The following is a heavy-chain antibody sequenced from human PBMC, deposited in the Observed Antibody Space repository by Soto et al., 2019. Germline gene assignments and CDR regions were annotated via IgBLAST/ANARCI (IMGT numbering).Heavy chain of an antibody. J-gene: IGHJ4*02. CDR2: IWYDGSNK. CDR1: GFTFSSYG. Sequence: GGSLRLSCAASGFTFSSYGMHWVRQAPGKGLEWVAVIWYDGSNKYYADSVKGRFTISRDNSKNTLYLQMNSLRAEDTAVYYCARGDGSITIFGEPLDYWGQGTLVTVSS. D-gene: IGHD3-3*01. V-gene: IGHV3-33*01. CDR3: ARGDGSITIFGEPLDY.